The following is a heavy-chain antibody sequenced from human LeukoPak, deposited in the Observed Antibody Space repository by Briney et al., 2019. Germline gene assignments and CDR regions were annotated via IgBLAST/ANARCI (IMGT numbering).Heavy chain of an antibody. V-gene: IGHV3-53*01. CDR2: IYSGGST. D-gene: IGHD1-26*01. Sequence: GGSLRLSCAASGFTVSSNYMSWVRQAPEKGLDWVSLIYSGGSTYYADSVKGRFTISRDNSKNMLYLQMNSLRADDTAIYYCASLQGPVGAIDYWGQGTLVTVSS. CDR3: ASLQGPVGAIDY. J-gene: IGHJ4*02. CDR1: GFTVSSNY.